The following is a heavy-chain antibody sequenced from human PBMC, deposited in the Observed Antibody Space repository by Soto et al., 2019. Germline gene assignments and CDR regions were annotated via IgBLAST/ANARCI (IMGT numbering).Heavy chain of an antibody. CDR3: AKDIVRGVIIKGTFDY. V-gene: IGHV3-23*01. CDR1: GFTFSSYA. CDR2: ISGSGGST. D-gene: IGHD3-10*01. J-gene: IGHJ4*02. Sequence: GGSLRLSCAASGFTFSSYAMSWVRQAPGKGLEWVSAISGSGGSTYYADSVKGRFTISRDNSKNTLYLQMNSLRAEDTAVYYCAKDIVRGVIIKGTFDYWGQGTLVTGLL.